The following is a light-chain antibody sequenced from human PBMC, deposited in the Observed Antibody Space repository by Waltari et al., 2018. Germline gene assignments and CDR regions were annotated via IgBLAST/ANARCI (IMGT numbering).Light chain of an antibody. CDR2: EVS. CDR3: LSYTSSSTYV. CDR1: SSDVGGYNY. V-gene: IGLV2-14*01. Sequence: QSALTQPPSVSGPPGQSPTFSRTRTSSDVGGYNYASWYQQHPGKVPKLMIYEVSNRPSWVSNRFSGSKSGNTASLTISGLQAEDEADYYCLSYTSSSTYVFGTGTKVTVL. J-gene: IGLJ1*01.